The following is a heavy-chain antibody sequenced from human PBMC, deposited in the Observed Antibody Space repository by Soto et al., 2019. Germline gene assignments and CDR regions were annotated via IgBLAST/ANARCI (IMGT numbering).Heavy chain of an antibody. CDR1: GYTFTRYD. D-gene: IGHD5-12*01. CDR3: ARVGYIVATPEVYYYYYMDV. CDR2: MNPNSGNT. V-gene: IGHV1-8*01. Sequence: ASVKRACKAAGYTFTRYDGSWGLQATGQGLEWMGWMNPNSGNTGYAQKFQGRVTMTRNTSISTAYMELSSLRSEDTAVYYCARVGYIVATPEVYYYYYMDVWGKGTTVTVSS. J-gene: IGHJ6*03.